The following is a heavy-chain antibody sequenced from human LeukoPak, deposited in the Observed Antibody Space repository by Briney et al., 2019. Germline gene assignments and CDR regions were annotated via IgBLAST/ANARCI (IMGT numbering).Heavy chain of an antibody. V-gene: IGHV4-39*01. Sequence: SETLSLTCTVSGGSTSSSSYYWGWIRQPPGKGLEWIGSIYYSGSTYYNPSLKSRVTISVDTSKNQFSLNLSSVTAADTAVYYCARGGSVTYRIDYWGQGTLVTVSS. CDR1: GGSTSSSSYY. D-gene: IGHD1-14*01. CDR2: IYYSGST. CDR3: ARGGSVTYRIDY. J-gene: IGHJ4*02.